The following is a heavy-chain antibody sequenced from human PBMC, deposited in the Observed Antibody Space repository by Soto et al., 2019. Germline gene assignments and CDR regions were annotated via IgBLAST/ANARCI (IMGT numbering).Heavy chain of an antibody. CDR3: ASLEYDFWSGYSDAFDI. V-gene: IGHV4-39*01. Sequence: QLQLQESGPGLVKPSETLSLTCTVSGGSISSSSYYWGWIRQPPGKGLEWIGSIYYSGSTYYNPSLKSRVTISVDTSKNQFSLKLSSVTAADTAVYYCASLEYDFWSGYSDAFDIWGQGTMVTVSS. CDR2: IYYSGST. D-gene: IGHD3-3*01. J-gene: IGHJ3*02. CDR1: GGSISSSSYY.